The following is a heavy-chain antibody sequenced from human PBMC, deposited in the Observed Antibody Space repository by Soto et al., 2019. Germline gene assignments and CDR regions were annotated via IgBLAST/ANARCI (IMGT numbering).Heavy chain of an antibody. CDR2: INHVGGT. D-gene: IGHD3-16*01. J-gene: IGHJ5*02. CDR3: VRIRYQLPSSVLWLDP. Sequence: SSETLSLTCAVYGGFLSESYWTWIRQPPGKGPEWIGEINHVGGTNYNPSLKSRVTMSVDTSQNQFSLRLISVTAADTAMYFCVRIRYQLPSSVLWLDPWGQGTPVTVSS. CDR1: GGFLSESY. V-gene: IGHV4-34*01.